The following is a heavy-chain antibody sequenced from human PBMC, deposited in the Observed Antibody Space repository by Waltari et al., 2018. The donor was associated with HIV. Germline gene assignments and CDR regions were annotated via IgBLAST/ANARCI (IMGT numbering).Heavy chain of an antibody. CDR1: GFTVSSNY. D-gene: IGHD7-27*01. CDR3: ARDHGDDPRGY. CDR2: IYSGGST. J-gene: IGHJ4*02. Sequence: EVQLVESGGGLIQPGGSLRPSCAASGFTVSSNYLSWVRQAPGKGLEWVSVIYSGGSTYYADSVKGRFTISRDNSKNTLYLQMNSLRAEDTAVYYCARDHGDDPRGYWGQGTLVTVSS. V-gene: IGHV3-53*01.